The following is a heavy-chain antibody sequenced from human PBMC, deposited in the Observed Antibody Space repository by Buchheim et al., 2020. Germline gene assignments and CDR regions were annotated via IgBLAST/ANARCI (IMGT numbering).Heavy chain of an antibody. CDR3: ARGVRYSSSWFSGYNWFDP. V-gene: IGHV4-34*01. J-gene: IGHJ5*02. D-gene: IGHD6-13*01. Sequence: QVQLQQWGAGLLKPSETPSLTCAVYGGSFSGYYWSWIRQPPGKGLEWIGEINHSGSTNYNPSLKSRVTISVDTSKNQSSLKLSSVTAADTAVYYWARGVRYSSSWFSGYNWFDPWGQGTL. CDR2: INHSGST. CDR1: GGSFSGYY.